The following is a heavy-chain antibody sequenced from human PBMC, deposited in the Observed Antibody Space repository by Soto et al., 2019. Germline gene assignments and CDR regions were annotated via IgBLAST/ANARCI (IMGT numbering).Heavy chain of an antibody. CDR3: ARHGSYTVTTVWRAGHAFDI. CDR1: GGSISSYY. Sequence: SETLSLTCTVSGGSISSYYWSWIRQPPGKGLEWIGYIYYSGSTNYNPSLKSRVTISVDTSKNQFSLKLSSVTAADTAVYYCARHGSYTVTTVWRAGHAFDIWGQGTMVTVSS. V-gene: IGHV4-59*08. CDR2: IYYSGST. J-gene: IGHJ3*02. D-gene: IGHD4-17*01.